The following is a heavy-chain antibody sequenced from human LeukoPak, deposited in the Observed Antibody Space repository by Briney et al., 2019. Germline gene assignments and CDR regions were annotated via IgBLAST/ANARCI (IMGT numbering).Heavy chain of an antibody. J-gene: IGHJ4*02. CDR1: GYTFTSYA. Sequence: ASVKVSCKASGYTFTSYAMHWVRQAPGQRLEWMGWINAGNGNTKYSQKFQGRVTITRDTSASTAYMELSSLRSEDTAVYYCARDGIPYQPLISEFDYWGQGTLVTVSS. V-gene: IGHV1-3*01. CDR3: ARDGIPYQPLISEFDY. D-gene: IGHD2-2*01. CDR2: INAGNGNT.